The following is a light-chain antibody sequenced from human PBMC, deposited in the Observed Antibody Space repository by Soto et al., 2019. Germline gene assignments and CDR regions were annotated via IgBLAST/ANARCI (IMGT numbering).Light chain of an antibody. Sequence: DVVMTQSPLSLPVTLGQPASISCRSSQSLAYIDGNTYLNWFHQRPGQSPRRLIYQVSNRDSGVPDRFSGSGSGTDFTLNISRVEADDVRVYYCMQGTHWPPYTFGQGTKLEIK. CDR2: QVS. CDR1: QSLAYIDGNTY. J-gene: IGKJ2*01. V-gene: IGKV2-30*01. CDR3: MQGTHWPPYT.